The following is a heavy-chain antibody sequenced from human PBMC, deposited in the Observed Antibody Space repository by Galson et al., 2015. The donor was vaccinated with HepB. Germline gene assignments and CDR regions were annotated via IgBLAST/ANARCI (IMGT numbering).Heavy chain of an antibody. CDR3: ARDFTVGPDILTGFPGAFDI. CDR1: GFTVSSNY. J-gene: IGHJ3*02. Sequence: SLRLSCAASGFTVSSNYMSWVRQAPGKGLEWVSVIYSGGSTYYADSVKGRFTISRDNSKNTLYLQMNSLRAEDTAVYYCARDFTVGPDILTGFPGAFDIWGQGTMVTVSS. V-gene: IGHV3-53*01. CDR2: IYSGGST. D-gene: IGHD3-9*01.